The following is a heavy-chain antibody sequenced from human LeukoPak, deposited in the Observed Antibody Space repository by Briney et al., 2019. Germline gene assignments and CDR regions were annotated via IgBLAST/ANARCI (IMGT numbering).Heavy chain of an antibody. CDR1: GGSISSFY. J-gene: IGHJ4*02. Sequence: PSETLSLTCTVSGGSISSFYWSWIRQPPGKGLEWIGSIYYSGSTYYNPSLKSRVTISVDTSKNQFSLKLSSVTAADTAVYYCARTEAYYGSGSYYNLFDYWGQGTLVTVSS. CDR3: ARTEAYYGSGSYYNLFDY. CDR2: IYYSGST. D-gene: IGHD3-10*01. V-gene: IGHV4-59*01.